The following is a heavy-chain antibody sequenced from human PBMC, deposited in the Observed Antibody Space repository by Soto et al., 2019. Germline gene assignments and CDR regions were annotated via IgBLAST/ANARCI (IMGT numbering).Heavy chain of an antibody. J-gene: IGHJ5*02. D-gene: IGHD6-6*01. V-gene: IGHV3-53*02. CDR1: GFTVSSNY. Sequence: EVQLVETGGGLIQPGGSLRLSCAASGFTVSSNYMSWVRQAPGKGLEWVSVIYSGGSTYYADSVKGRFTISRDNSKNTLYLQMNSLRAEDTAVYYCAKDQGIASRPRWFDPWGQGTLVTVSS. CDR3: AKDQGIASRPRWFDP. CDR2: IYSGGST.